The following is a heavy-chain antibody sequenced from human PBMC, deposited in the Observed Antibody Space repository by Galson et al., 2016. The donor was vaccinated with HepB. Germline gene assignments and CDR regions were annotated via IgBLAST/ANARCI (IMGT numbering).Heavy chain of an antibody. D-gene: IGHD3-3*01. CDR3: ARKDSIYAVPSPGYSALDL. Sequence: SVKVSCKASGYSFSSYGVSWVRQAPGQGLEWMGWISGHNGNTRYAEKFLGRVTITTDTPASTDYLELRSLRADDTAVYYCARKDSIYAVPSPGYSALDLWGKGTTVTVSS. CDR2: ISGHNGNT. V-gene: IGHV1-18*01. J-gene: IGHJ6*04. CDR1: GYSFSSYG.